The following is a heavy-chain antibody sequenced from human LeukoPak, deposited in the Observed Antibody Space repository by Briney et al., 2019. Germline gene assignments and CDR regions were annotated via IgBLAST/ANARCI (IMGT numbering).Heavy chain of an antibody. D-gene: IGHD6-13*01. CDR3: AKVFLDSSSWLNWFDP. V-gene: IGHV3-23*01. J-gene: IGHJ5*02. CDR1: GFTYSSYA. CDR2: LKGSGGTT. Sequence: GGSLRLSSAASGFTYSSYAMTWVRQAQGQGLEWASTLKGSGGTTSCADSVKGRFTISRDNSKNTLYLQMNSLRAEDTAVYYCAKVFLDSSSWLNWFDPWGQGTLVTVSS.